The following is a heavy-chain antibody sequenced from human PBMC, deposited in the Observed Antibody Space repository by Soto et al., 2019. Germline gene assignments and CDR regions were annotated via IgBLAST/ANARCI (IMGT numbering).Heavy chain of an antibody. CDR3: ARDRTDSSCGYPSPCNAWFEP. Sequence: SQTLSLTCAISGDSVSSNSAAWNWIRQSPSRGLEWLGRTYYRSKWYNDYAVSVKSRITINPDTSKNQFSLQLNSVTPEDTAVYYCARDRTDSSCGYPSPCNAWFEPWCQGTLVTVSS. J-gene: IGHJ5*02. CDR2: TYYRSKWYN. V-gene: IGHV6-1*01. D-gene: IGHD6-19*01. CDR1: GDSVSSNSAA.